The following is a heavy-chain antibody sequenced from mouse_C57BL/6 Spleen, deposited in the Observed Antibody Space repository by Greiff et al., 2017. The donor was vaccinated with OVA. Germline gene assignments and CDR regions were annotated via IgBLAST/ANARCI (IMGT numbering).Heavy chain of an antibody. J-gene: IGHJ2*01. CDR1: GYTFTSYW. Sequence: VQLQQPGAELVRPGSSVKLSCKASGYTFTSYWMPWVKQRPIQGLEWIGNIDPSDSETHYNQKFKDKATLTVDKSSSTAYMQLSSLASEDSAVYYCAREGDDYGDDWGKGTTLTVSS. V-gene: IGHV1-52*01. CDR3: AREGDDYGDD. CDR2: IDPSDSET. D-gene: IGHD2-4*01.